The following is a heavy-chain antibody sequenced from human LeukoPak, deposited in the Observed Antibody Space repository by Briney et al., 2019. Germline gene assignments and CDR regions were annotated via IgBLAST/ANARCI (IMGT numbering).Heavy chain of an antibody. CDR1: GYTFTAYY. Sequence: GASVKVSCKASGYTFTAYYIHWVRQAPGQGLEWMGLINLNSGGTNYALKFRGRVTMTRDTSISKDSMELSRLISDDTAVYYCARPQDQGGNVENFNIWGQGTMVTVSS. CDR2: INLNSGGT. CDR3: ARPQDQGGNVENFNI. V-gene: IGHV1-2*02. J-gene: IGHJ3*02. D-gene: IGHD4-23*01.